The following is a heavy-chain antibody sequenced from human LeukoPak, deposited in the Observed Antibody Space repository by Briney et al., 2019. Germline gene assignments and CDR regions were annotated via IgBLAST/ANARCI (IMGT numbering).Heavy chain of an antibody. CDR3: AKASITVAGTYFDY. CDR2: ISNSGGST. D-gene: IGHD6-19*01. Sequence: QPGASLRLSCAASGFTFSTYGMNWVRQAPGKGLEWVAVISNSGGSTVYADSVKGRFTISRDNSKNTLYLQVKSLRAEDTAVYYCAKASITVAGTYFDYWGQGTLVTVSS. V-gene: IGHV3-23*01. CDR1: GFTFSTYG. J-gene: IGHJ4*02.